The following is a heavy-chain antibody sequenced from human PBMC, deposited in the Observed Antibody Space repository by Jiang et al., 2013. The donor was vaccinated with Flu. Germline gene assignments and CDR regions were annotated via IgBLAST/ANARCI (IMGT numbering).Heavy chain of an antibody. CDR1: GYSFTSYW. CDR3: ARHHDILTGYYNAHEGGFDY. Sequence: GAEVKKPGESLRISCKGSGYSFTSYWISWVRQMPGKGLEWMGRIDPSDSYTNYSPSFQGHVTISADKSISTAYLQWSSLKASDTAMYYCARHHDILTGYYNAHEGGFDYWAGNPGRPSPQ. CDR2: IDPSDSYT. V-gene: IGHV5-10-1*01. D-gene: IGHD3-9*01. J-gene: IGHJ4*02.